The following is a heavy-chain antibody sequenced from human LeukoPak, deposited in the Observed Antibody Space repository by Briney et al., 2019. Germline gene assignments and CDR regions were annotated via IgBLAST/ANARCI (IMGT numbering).Heavy chain of an antibody. CDR1: GGSFSGYY. J-gene: IGHJ4*02. CDR3: ARGHYDSSGYHHFDY. V-gene: IGHV4-34*01. CDR2: INHSGST. Sequence: SETLSLTCAVYGGSFSGYYWSWIRQPPGKGLEWIGEINHSGSTNYNPSLKSRVTTSVDTSKNQFSLKLSSVTAADTAVYYCARGHYDSSGYHHFDYWGQGTLVTVSS. D-gene: IGHD3-22*01.